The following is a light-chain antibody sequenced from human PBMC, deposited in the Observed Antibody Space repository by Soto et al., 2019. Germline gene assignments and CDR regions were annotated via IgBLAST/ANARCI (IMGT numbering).Light chain of an antibody. J-gene: IGLJ1*01. CDR2: DVS. CDR1: SSDVGGYNY. Sequence: QSALTQPASVSGSPGQSITISCTGTSSDVGGYNYVSWYQQHPGKAPKLMIYDVSNRPSGVSKRFSGSKSGNTASLTISGLQAEDEADYYCSSYTSSRVVFGAGTKLTVL. V-gene: IGLV2-14*01. CDR3: SSYTSSRVV.